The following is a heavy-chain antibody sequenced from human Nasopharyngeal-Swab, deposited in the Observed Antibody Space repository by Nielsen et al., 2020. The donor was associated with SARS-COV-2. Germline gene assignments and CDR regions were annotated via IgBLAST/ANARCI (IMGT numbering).Heavy chain of an antibody. D-gene: IGHD3-10*01. J-gene: IGHJ4*02. CDR3: ARDSTRVLLWFRESPSFDY. Sequence: WIRQPPGKGLEWVAVIWYDGSNKYYADYVKGRFTISRDNSKNTLYLQMNSLRAEDTAVYYCARDSTRVLLWFRESPSFDYWGQGTLVTVSS. CDR2: IWYDGSNK. V-gene: IGHV3-33*01.